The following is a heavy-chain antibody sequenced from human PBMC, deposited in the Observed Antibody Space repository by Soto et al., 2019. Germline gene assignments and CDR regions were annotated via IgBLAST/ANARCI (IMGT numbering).Heavy chain of an antibody. CDR3: ARNDYGDQKPPFTDY. CDR2: IYYSGST. CDR1: GGSISSGDYY. D-gene: IGHD4-17*01. V-gene: IGHV4-30-4*01. Sequence: QVQLQESGPGLVKPSQTLSLTCTVSGGSISSGDYYWSWIRQPPGNVLEWIGYIYYSGSTYYNPSLKSRVTIAVDTSKNQFSLKLSSVTAADTAVYYCARNDYGDQKPPFTDYWGQGTLVTVSS. J-gene: IGHJ4*02.